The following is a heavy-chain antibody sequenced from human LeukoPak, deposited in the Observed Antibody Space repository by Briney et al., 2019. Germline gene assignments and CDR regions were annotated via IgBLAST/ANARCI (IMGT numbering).Heavy chain of an antibody. V-gene: IGHV4-59*08. Sequence: SETLTLTCTVSGGSSSSYYWSWIRQPPGKGLEWIGYIYYSGSTNYNPSLKSRVTISVDTSKNQFSLKLSSVTAADTAVYYCASLYGDYADYWGQGTLVTVSS. D-gene: IGHD4-17*01. CDR3: ASLYGDYADY. CDR1: GGSSSSYY. J-gene: IGHJ4*02. CDR2: IYYSGST.